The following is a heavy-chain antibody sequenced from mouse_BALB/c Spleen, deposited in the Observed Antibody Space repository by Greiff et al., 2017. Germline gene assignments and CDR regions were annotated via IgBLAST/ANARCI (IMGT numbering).Heavy chain of an antibody. Sequence: EVKLMESGGGLVKPGGSLKLSCAASGFTFSDYYMYWVRQTPEKRLEWVATISDGGSYTYYPDSVKGRFTISRDNAKNNLYLQMSSLKSEDTAMYYCAREGGYGNYGGYFDYWGQGTTLTVSS. V-gene: IGHV5-4*02. CDR2: ISDGGSYT. D-gene: IGHD2-10*02. CDR1: GFTFSDYY. J-gene: IGHJ2*01. CDR3: AREGGYGNYGGYFDY.